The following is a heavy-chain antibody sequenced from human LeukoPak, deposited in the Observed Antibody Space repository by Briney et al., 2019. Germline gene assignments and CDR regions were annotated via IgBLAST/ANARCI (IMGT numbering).Heavy chain of an antibody. CDR2: IYYSGST. CDR1: GGSISSRGYY. V-gene: IGHV4-31*03. J-gene: IGHJ4*02. Sequence: TLSLTCTLSGGSISSRGYYWSWIRQHPGRGLEWSWYIYYSGSTYYNPSPKSRVTISVDTSKNQFSLKLSSVTAADTAVYYFARRGRQSRLYYFDYWGQGTLVTVSS. CDR3: ARRGRQSRLYYFDY. D-gene: IGHD6-19*01.